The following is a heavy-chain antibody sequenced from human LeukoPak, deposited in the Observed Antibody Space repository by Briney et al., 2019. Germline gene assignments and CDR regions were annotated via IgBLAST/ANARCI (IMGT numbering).Heavy chain of an antibody. CDR1: GFTFSSYA. D-gene: IGHD7-27*01. CDR3: AKNLGIGD. V-gene: IGHV3-23*01. Sequence: PGGSLRLSCAASGFTFSSYAIIWVRQAPGKGLEWVSAISGSGGSAYYADSVNGRFTISRDNSNTAQYLQMNSMRAEDTAVYYCAKNLGIGDWGQGSLVTVCS. CDR2: ISGSGGSA. J-gene: IGHJ4*02.